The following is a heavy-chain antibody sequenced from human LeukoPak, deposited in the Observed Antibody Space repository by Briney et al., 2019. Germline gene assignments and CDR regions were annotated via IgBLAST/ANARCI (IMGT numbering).Heavy chain of an antibody. J-gene: IGHJ4*02. Sequence: GGSLRLSCAASGFTFSSYWMTWVRQAPGKGLERVAQIKDDGTEKFYLDSLRGRFTISRDNSKDSLYLHIDSLRAEDTAVYYCTRERLYGASALDYWGQGIVVTVSS. CDR2: IKDDGTEK. D-gene: IGHD4-17*01. CDR1: GFTFSSYW. V-gene: IGHV3-7*01. CDR3: TRERLYGASALDY.